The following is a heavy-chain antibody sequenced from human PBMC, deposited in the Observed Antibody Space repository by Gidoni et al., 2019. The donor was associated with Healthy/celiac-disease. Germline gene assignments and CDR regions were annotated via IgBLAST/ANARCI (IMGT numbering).Heavy chain of an antibody. D-gene: IGHD1-26*01. CDR2: IIPILGIA. CDR1: GGTFSSYT. V-gene: IGHV1-69*02. J-gene: IGHJ6*02. CDR3: ARSSPRWELPRDYYYYGMDV. Sequence: QVQLVQSGAEVKKPGSSVKVSCKASGGTFSSYTISWVRQAPGQGLEWMGRIIPILGIANYAQKFQGRVTITADKSSSTAYMELSSLRSEDTAVYYCARSSPRWELPRDYYYYGMDVWGQGTTVTVSS.